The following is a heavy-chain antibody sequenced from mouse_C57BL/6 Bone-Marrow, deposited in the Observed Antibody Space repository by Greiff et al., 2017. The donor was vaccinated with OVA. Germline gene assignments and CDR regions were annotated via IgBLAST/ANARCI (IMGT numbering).Heavy chain of an antibody. J-gene: IGHJ2*01. V-gene: IGHV1-61*01. Sequence: QVQLQQPGAELVRPGSSVKLSCKASGYTFTSYWMDWVKQRPGQGLEWIGNIYPSDSETHYNQKFKDKATLTVDKSSSAAYMKLSSLTSEDSAVYYGARSRGGMVTNYFDYWGQGTTLTVSS. CDR1: GYTFTSYW. D-gene: IGHD2-2*01. CDR3: ARSRGGMVTNYFDY. CDR2: IYPSDSET.